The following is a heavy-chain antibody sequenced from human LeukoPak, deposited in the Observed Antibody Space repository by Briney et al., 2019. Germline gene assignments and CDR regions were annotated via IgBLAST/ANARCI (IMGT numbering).Heavy chain of an antibody. Sequence: GGSLRLSCAASGFTFSSYAMSWVRQAPGKGLEWVSAISGSGGSTYYADSVKGRFTISRDNSKNTLYLQMNSLRAEDTAVYYCAKDSLLCSSTSCYAWYFDLWGRGTLDTVSS. D-gene: IGHD2-2*01. CDR1: GFTFSSYA. CDR3: AKDSLLCSSTSCYAWYFDL. J-gene: IGHJ2*01. V-gene: IGHV3-23*01. CDR2: ISGSGGST.